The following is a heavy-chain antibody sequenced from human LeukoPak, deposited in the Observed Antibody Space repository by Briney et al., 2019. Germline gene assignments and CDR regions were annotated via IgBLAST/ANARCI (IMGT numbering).Heavy chain of an antibody. CDR2: IYHSGSI. J-gene: IGHJ6*02. Sequence: TSETLSLTCAVSGGSISSGGYSWSWIRQPPGKGLEWIGYIYHSGSIYYNPSLKSRVAISVDRSKNQFSLKLSSVTAADTAVYYCARAPWGYYYGMDVWGQGTTVTVSS. V-gene: IGHV4-30-2*01. CDR3: ARAPWGYYYGMDV. CDR1: GGSISSGGYS. D-gene: IGHD7-27*01.